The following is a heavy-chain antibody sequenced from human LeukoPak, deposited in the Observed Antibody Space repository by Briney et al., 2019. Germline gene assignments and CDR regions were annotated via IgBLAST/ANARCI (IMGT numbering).Heavy chain of an antibody. CDR1: GFTFSGYS. D-gene: IGHD1-14*01. Sequence: GGSLRLSCAASGFTFSGYSMNWVRQAPGRGLEWVSYIVTSGNTIYYADSVKGRFTISRDNAKNSLYLQMNSLRDEDTAVYYCARTLGLTLDYWGQGALVTVSS. CDR3: ARTLGLTLDY. CDR2: IVTSGNTI. J-gene: IGHJ4*02. V-gene: IGHV3-48*02.